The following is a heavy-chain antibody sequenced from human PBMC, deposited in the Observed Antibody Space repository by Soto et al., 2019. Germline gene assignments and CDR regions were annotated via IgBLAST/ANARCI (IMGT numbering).Heavy chain of an antibody. V-gene: IGHV3-21*05. CDR2: ISLSSSSI. D-gene: IGHD2-21*02. CDR3: ARGCGGACQDYFDY. CDR1: GFTFCTYS. J-gene: IGHJ4*02. Sequence: LGVACVASGFTFCTYSLCWVRQAAGKGLDWLSYISLSSSSIYYPDSMKRLFTISSANANHSLYLQMDSLRDDDTSIYFSARGCGGACQDYFDYWGRGTLVTVSS.